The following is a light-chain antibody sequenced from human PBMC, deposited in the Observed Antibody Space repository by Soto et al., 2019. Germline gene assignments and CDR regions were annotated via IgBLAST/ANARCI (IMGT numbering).Light chain of an antibody. CDR1: QGINNW. V-gene: IGKV1-12*01. J-gene: IGKJ4*01. CDR3: QQANSFPHT. Sequence: DIQMTQSPSSVSASIGDRVTITCRASQGINNWLAWYQQTPGKAPKLLIYAASTLQSGVPSRFSGSRSGTDFTLTISSLQPEDFATYYCQQANSFPHTVGGGTKGEIK. CDR2: AAS.